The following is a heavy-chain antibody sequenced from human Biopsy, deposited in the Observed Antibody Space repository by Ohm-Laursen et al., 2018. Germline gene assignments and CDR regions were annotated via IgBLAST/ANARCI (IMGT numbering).Heavy chain of an antibody. CDR1: GFTLSSYS. CDR2: ISSSSDNI. V-gene: IGHV3-21*01. Sequence: SLRLSCAASGFTLSSYSMNWVRQTPGKGLEWVSTISSSSDNIYYVDSVKGRFTISRDNAKNSLYLQMKSLRAEDTAVYYCARSRGSSGIATIYYYGMDVWGQGTTVTVSS. J-gene: IGHJ6*02. CDR3: ARSRGSSGIATIYYYGMDV. D-gene: IGHD3-10*01.